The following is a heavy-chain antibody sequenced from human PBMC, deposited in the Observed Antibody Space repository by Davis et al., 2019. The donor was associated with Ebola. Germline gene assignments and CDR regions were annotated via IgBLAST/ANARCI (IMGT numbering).Heavy chain of an antibody. CDR1: GFTFSSYG. CDR3: AKTPPPHSLLPAGGNHDY. V-gene: IGHV3-33*06. Sequence: PGGSLRLSCAASGFTFSSYGMHWVRQAPGKGLEWVAVIWYDGSNKYYADSVKGRFTISRDNSKNTMYLQMSSLRAEDTAVYYCAKTPPPHSLLPAGGNHDYWGQGTLVTVSS. D-gene: IGHD4-23*01. J-gene: IGHJ4*02. CDR2: IWYDGSNK.